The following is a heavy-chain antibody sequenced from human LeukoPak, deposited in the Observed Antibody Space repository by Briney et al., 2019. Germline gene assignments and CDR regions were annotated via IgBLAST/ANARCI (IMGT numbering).Heavy chain of an antibody. J-gene: IGHJ3*02. CDR3: AKGPFLEWGTHDAFDI. Sequence: PGGSLRLSCAASGFTFSSYAMHWVRQAPGKGLEWVAVISYDGSNKYYADSVKGRFAISRDNSKNTLYLQMNSLRAEDTAVYYCAKGPFLEWGTHDAFDIWGQGTMVTVSS. V-gene: IGHV3-30*09. D-gene: IGHD3-3*01. CDR1: GFTFSSYA. CDR2: ISYDGSNK.